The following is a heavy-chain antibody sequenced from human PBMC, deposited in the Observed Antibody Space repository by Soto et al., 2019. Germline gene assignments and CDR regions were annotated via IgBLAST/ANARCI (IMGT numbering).Heavy chain of an antibody. CDR3: ARGTYYYDSSCYSGCDY. Sequence: QVQLVESGGGVVQPGRSLRLSCAASGFTFSSYARHRVRQAPGKGLEWVAVISYDGSNKYYADSVKGRFTISRDNSKNTLYLQMNILRAEDTAVYYWARGTYYYDSSCYSGCDYWGQGTLVTVSS. CDR2: ISYDGSNK. CDR1: GFTFSSYA. D-gene: IGHD3-22*01. V-gene: IGHV3-30-3*01. J-gene: IGHJ4*02.